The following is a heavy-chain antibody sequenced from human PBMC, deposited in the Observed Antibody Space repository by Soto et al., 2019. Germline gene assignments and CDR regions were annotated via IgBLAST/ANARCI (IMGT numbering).Heavy chain of an antibody. Sequence: EVQVMESGGDLVQPGGSLRLSCEAAGFTVSRNYMSWVRQAPGKGLECVSVVYTNGNTYFADSVKGRFTVSRDNSRNPLYLQMNSLRVEDTAVYFCARSAAVIVGYAFEAWGPGIMVTVSS. D-gene: IGHD3-22*01. J-gene: IGHJ3*01. CDR2: VYTNGNT. V-gene: IGHV3-66*01. CDR3: ARSAAVIVGYAFEA. CDR1: GFTVSRNY.